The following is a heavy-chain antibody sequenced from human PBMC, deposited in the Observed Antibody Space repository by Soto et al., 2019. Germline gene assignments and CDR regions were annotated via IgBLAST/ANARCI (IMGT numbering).Heavy chain of an antibody. CDR2: IYHSGST. CDR1: GYSITSGYY. D-gene: IGHD3-22*01. CDR3: AREQALNYYDSSGYYYGAFDI. V-gene: IGHV4-38-2*02. J-gene: IGHJ3*02. Sequence: SETLSLTCAVSGYSITSGYYWGWIRQPPGKGLEWIGTIYHSGSTYYNPSLKSRVTISVDTPKRLFSLKLSSVTAADTAVYYCAREQALNYYDSSGYYYGAFDIWGQGTMVTVSS.